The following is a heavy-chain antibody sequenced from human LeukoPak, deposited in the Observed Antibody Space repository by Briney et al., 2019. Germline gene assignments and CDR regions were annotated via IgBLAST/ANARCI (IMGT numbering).Heavy chain of an antibody. V-gene: IGHV4-31*03. D-gene: IGHD2-2*01. J-gene: IGHJ4*02. CDR1: GGSISSGGYY. CDR2: IYYSGST. Sequence: PQTLSLTCTVSGGSISSGGYYWSWIRQHPGKGLEWIGYIYYSGSTYYNPSLKSRVTISVDTSKNQFSLKLSSVTAADTAVYYCARGGIQGIVVVPAAIDYWGQGTLVTVSS. CDR3: ARGGIQGIVVVPAAIDY.